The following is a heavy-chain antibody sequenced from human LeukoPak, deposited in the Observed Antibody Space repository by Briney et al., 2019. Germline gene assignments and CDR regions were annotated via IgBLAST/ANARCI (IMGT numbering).Heavy chain of an antibody. CDR1: GFTFDDHG. J-gene: IGHJ4*02. CDR2: IKWDGGRT. D-gene: IGHD1-26*01. Sequence: GGSLRLSCAASGFTFDDHGMSWVCQAPGKGLEWVSGIKWDGGRTGYADSVKGRFTISRDNAKNSVYLQMNSLRAEDTALYYCARSYSGSYWGSDYWGQGTLVTVSS. CDR3: ARSYSGSYWGSDY. V-gene: IGHV3-20*04.